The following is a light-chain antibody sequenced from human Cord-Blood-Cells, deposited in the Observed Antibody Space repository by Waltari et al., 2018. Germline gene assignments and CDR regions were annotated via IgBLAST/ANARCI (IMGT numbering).Light chain of an antibody. CDR3: QQSYSTPWT. CDR2: AAS. CDR1: QRLSSY. J-gene: IGKJ1*01. V-gene: IGKV1-39*01. Sequence: DIQMTHSPSCLSASVGDRVPITCRPSQRLSSYLNWYQQKPGKAPKLLISAASILQSGVPSRFSCSGSGTDLSLPISSLQPEDFATYYCQQSYSTPWTFGQGTKVEIK.